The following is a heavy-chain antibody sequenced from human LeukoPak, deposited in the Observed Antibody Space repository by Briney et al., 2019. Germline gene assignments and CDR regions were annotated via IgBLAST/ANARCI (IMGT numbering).Heavy chain of an antibody. CDR2: IWYDGSNQ. Sequence: GRSLRLSCAASGFTFSSYGMHWVRQAPGKGLEWVAVIWYDGSNQYYADSVKGRFTISRDNSKNTLYLQMNSRRAEDTAVYYCAREERVATTTIDYWGQGTLVTVSS. V-gene: IGHV3-33*01. D-gene: IGHD5-12*01. CDR3: AREERVATTTIDY. CDR1: GFTFSSYG. J-gene: IGHJ4*02.